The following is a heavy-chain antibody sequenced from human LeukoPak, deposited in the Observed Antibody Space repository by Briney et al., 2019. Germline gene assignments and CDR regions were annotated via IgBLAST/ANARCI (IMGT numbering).Heavy chain of an antibody. CDR2: IKEDGRAE. Sequence: GGSLRLSCAASGFTFRTYWMSWLRQAPGKGLEWVANIKEDGRAEYYVDSVKGRFSISRDNAKNSLYLQVNSLRAEDTAVYYCARDTNGYADWGQGTLVTVSS. J-gene: IGHJ4*02. CDR1: GFTFRTYW. D-gene: IGHD2-2*01. V-gene: IGHV3-7*01. CDR3: ARDTNGYAD.